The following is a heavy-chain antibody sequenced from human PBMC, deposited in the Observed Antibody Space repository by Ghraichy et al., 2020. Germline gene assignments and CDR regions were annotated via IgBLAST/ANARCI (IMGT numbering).Heavy chain of an antibody. CDR2: IKHSGST. J-gene: IGHJ4*02. CDR3: ARGRGNYYDSSGYYNFDY. Sequence: SDTLSLTCAVYGGSFSGYYWSWIRQPPGKGREWIGEIKHSGSTNYNPTLKSRVTISVDTSKNQFSLKLSSVTAADTAVYYCARGRGNYYDSSGYYNFDYWGQGTLVTVSS. D-gene: IGHD3-22*01. CDR1: GGSFSGYY. V-gene: IGHV4-34*01.